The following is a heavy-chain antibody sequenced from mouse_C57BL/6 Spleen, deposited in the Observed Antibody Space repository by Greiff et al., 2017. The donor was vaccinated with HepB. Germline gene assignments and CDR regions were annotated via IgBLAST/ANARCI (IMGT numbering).Heavy chain of an antibody. CDR3: TREKSYDYDGNWFAY. V-gene: IGHV1-15*01. J-gene: IGHJ3*01. Sequence: VQLQESGAELVRPGASVTLSCKASGYTFTDYEMHWVKQTPVHGLEWIGAIDPETGGTAYNQKFKGKAILTADKSSSTAYMELRSLTSEDSAVYYCTREKSYDYDGNWFAYWGQGTLVTVSA. D-gene: IGHD2-4*01. CDR1: GYTFTDYE. CDR2: IDPETGGT.